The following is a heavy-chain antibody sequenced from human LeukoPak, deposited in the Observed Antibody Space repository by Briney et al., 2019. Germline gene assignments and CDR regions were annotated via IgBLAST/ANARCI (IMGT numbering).Heavy chain of an antibody. CDR2: ISNSGTT. CDR3: ARYFSGLDY. CDR1: SGSISSYY. D-gene: IGHD3-10*01. Sequence: SETLSLTCSVSSGSISSYYWSWIRQPPGKGLEWIGYISNSGTTNYNPSLKSRVTISVDTSKNQFSLKLSSVTAADTAMYYCARYFSGLDYWGQGTLVTVSS. V-gene: IGHV4-59*01. J-gene: IGHJ4*02.